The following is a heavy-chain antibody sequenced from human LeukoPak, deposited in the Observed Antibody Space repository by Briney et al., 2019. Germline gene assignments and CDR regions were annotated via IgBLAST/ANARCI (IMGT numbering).Heavy chain of an antibody. J-gene: IGHJ5*02. Sequence: GGSLRLSCAASGFTVSSNYMSWVRQAPGKGLEWVSVIYSGGSTYYADSVKGRFTISRDNAKNSLYLQMNSLRAEDTAVYYCAAYYDFWSGFPHWFDPWGQGTLVTVSP. D-gene: IGHD3-3*01. CDR1: GFTVSSNY. CDR2: IYSGGST. V-gene: IGHV3-53*01. CDR3: AAYYDFWSGFPHWFDP.